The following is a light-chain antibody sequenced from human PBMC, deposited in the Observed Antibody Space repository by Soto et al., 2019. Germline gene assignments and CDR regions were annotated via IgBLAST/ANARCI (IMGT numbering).Light chain of an antibody. V-gene: IGKV3-20*01. CDR1: QSVTGSY. CDR2: GAS. Sequence: EIVLTQSPGTLSLSPGERATLSCRASQSVTGSYLAWYQQKPGQAPRLLIFGASTRATGIPDRFSGSGSGTDFTLTISRLEPEDFSVYYCQQYGDSLWAFGQGTKVEI. CDR3: QQYGDSLWA. J-gene: IGKJ1*01.